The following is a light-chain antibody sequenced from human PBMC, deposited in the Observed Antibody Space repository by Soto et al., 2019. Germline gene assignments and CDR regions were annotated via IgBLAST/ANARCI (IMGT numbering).Light chain of an antibody. CDR3: SSYTSSSTHYV. CDR2: EVS. V-gene: IGLV2-14*01. J-gene: IGLJ1*01. Sequence: GASSDVGGYNYVSWYQQHPGKAPKLMIYEVSNRPSGVSNRFSGSKSGNTASLTISGFQAEDEADYYCSSYTSSSTHYVFGTGTKVTAL. CDR1: SSDVGGYNY.